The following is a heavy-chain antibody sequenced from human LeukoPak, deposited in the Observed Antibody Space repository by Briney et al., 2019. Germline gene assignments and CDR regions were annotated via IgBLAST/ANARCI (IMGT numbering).Heavy chain of an antibody. CDR2: IYYSGST. CDR1: GGSISSYY. J-gene: IGHJ4*02. Sequence: SETLPLTCTVSGGSISSYYWSWIRQPPGKGLEWIGYIYYSGSTNYNPPLKSRVTISVDTSKNQFSLKLSSVTAADTAVYYCARERSYCSSTSCYPAYYFDYWGQGTLVTVSS. V-gene: IGHV4-59*01. CDR3: ARERSYCSSTSCYPAYYFDY. D-gene: IGHD2-2*01.